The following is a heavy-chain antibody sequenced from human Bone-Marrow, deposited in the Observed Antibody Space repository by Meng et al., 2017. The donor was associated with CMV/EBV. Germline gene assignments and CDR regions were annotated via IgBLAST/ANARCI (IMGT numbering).Heavy chain of an antibody. V-gene: IGHV3-74*01. CDR1: GFTFSSYY. Sequence: GGSLRLSCAASGFTFSSYYMHWVRQSPGKGLVWVSRINHDGSSANYADSVKGRFTISRDNAKNMLYLQMNSLRAEDTAVYYCAKDRLPTTVTTQIDYWGQGTLVTVSS. CDR3: AKDRLPTTVTTQIDY. CDR2: INHDGSSA. D-gene: IGHD4-17*01. J-gene: IGHJ4*02.